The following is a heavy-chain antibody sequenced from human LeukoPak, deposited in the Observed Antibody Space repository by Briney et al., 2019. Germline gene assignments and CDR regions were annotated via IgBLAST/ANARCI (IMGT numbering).Heavy chain of an antibody. D-gene: IGHD3-22*01. CDR2: ISRGSDHI. V-gene: IGHV3-21*01. CDR1: GFTFSSYA. Sequence: GGSLRLSCAASGFTFSSYATNWVRQAPGKGLEWVSSISRGSDHIFYADSMKGRFTISRDNAKNSLCLQMNSLGAEDTAVYYCARPYDTRGYFPDYWGQGTLVTVSS. CDR3: ARPYDTRGYFPDY. J-gene: IGHJ4*02.